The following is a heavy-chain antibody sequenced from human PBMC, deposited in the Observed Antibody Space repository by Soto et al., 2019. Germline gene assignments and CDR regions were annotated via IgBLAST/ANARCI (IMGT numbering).Heavy chain of an antibody. CDR2: ISTYSGDT. D-gene: IGHD5-12*01. CDR1: GYTFFTYD. V-gene: IGHV1-18*01. J-gene: IGHJ5*02. CDR3: ARHDGPTTTENLFHP. Sequence: QVHLVQSGVEVKTPGASVKVSCQASGYTFFTYDISWVRQAPGQGLEWMGWISTYSGDTKYAQKFQGRVTMTTDTSTTTAYGEVRSVRSDDPAVYYSARHDGPTTTENLFHPWGQGTLVPVSS.